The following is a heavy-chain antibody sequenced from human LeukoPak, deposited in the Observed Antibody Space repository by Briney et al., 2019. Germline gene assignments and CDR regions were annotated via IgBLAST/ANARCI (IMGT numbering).Heavy chain of an antibody. CDR3: AREEWYYFDY. CDR1: GFTFSSYG. Sequence: GGSLRLSCAASGFTFSSYGMSWVRQAPGKGLEWVSVISSSGGSTYHADSVEGRFTISRDNSKNTVHLQMNSLRAEDTAVYYCAREEWYYFDYWGQGTLVTVSS. J-gene: IGHJ4*02. V-gene: IGHV3-23*01. D-gene: IGHD3-3*01. CDR2: ISSSGGST.